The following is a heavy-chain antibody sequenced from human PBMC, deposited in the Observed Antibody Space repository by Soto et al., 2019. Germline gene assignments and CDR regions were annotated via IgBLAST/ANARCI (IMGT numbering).Heavy chain of an antibody. J-gene: IGHJ5*02. D-gene: IGHD6-6*01. CDR1: GYTFTGYY. Sequence: ASVKVSCKASGYTFTGYYMHWLRQAPGQGLEWMGWINPNSGGTNYAQKFQGRVTISVDTPKNQFSLKVNSMTAADTAVYYCARGGLAARKGRWFDPWGQGTLVTVSS. CDR2: INPNSGGT. CDR3: ARGGLAARKGRWFDP. V-gene: IGHV1-2*02.